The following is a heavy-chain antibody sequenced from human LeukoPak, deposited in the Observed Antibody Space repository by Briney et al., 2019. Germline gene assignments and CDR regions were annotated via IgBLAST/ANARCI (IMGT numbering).Heavy chain of an antibody. CDR2: IYYSGST. CDR1: GGSISSSSYY. V-gene: IGHV4-39*07. CDR3: ARDTDIVVVPAAIPGGFDY. J-gene: IGHJ4*02. Sequence: PSETLSLTCTVSGGSISSSSYYWGWIRQPPGKGLEWIGSIYYSGSTYYNPSLKSRITISVDTSKNQFSLKLSSVTAADTAVYYCARDTDIVVVPAAIPGGFDYWGQGTLVTVSS. D-gene: IGHD2-2*02.